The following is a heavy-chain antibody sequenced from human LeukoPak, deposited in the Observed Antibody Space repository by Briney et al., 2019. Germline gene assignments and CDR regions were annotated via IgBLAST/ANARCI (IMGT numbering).Heavy chain of an antibody. CDR3: ARSKGSSFRSPFDY. V-gene: IGHV3-21*01. J-gene: IGHJ4*02. CDR1: GFTFSSYS. Sequence: PGGSLRLSCAASGFTFSSYSMNWVRQAPGKGLEWVSSISSSSSYIYYADSVKGRFTISRDNAKNSLYLQMNSLRAEDTAVYYWARSKGSSFRSPFDYWGQGTLVTVSS. CDR2: ISSSSSYI. D-gene: IGHD6-6*01.